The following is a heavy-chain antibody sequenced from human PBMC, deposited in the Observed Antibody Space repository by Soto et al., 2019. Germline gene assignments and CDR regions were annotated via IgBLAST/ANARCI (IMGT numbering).Heavy chain of an antibody. J-gene: IGHJ6*03. Sequence: GGSLRLSCAASGFTFSSYWMSWVHQAPGKGLEWVANIKQDGSEKYYVDSVKGRFTISRDNAKNSLYLQMNSLRAEDTAVYYCARAIGAAGPDYYYYYYMDVWGKGTTVTVSS. CDR3: ARAIGAAGPDYYYYYYMDV. CDR2: IKQDGSEK. V-gene: IGHV3-7*01. D-gene: IGHD6-13*01. CDR1: GFTFSSYW.